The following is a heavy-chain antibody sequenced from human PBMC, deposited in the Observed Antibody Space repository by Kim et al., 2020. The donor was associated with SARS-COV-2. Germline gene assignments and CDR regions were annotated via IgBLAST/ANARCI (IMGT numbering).Heavy chain of an antibody. D-gene: IGHD3-22*01. CDR1: GGSFSGYY. CDR2: INHSGST. V-gene: IGHV4-34*01. CDR3: ATSYDSSGYNYYYYGMDV. Sequence: SETLSLTCAVYGGSFSGYYWSWIRQPPGKGLEWIGEINHSGSTNYNPSLKSRVTISVDTSKNQFSLKLSSVTAADTAVYYCATSYDSSGYNYYYYGMDVWGQGTTVTVSS. J-gene: IGHJ6*02.